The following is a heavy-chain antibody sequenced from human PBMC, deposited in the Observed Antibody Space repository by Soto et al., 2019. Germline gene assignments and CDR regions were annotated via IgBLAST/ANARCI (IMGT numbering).Heavy chain of an antibody. D-gene: IGHD3-3*01. V-gene: IGHV3-15*07. CDR2: IKSKTDGGTT. Sequence: GGSLRLSCAASGFTFSNYAINWVRQAPGKGLEWVGRIKSKTDGGTTDYAAPVKGRFAISRDDSKNTLYLQMNSLKTEDTAVYYCTTLSITIFGVVLMDVWGQGTTVTVSS. CDR3: TTLSITIFGVVLMDV. CDR1: GFTFSNYA. J-gene: IGHJ6*02.